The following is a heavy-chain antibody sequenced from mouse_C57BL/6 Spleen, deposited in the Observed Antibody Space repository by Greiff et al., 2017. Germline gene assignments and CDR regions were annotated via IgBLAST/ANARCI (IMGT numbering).Heavy chain of an antibody. Sequence: QVQLQQSGPELVKPGASVKISCKASGYAFSSSWMNWVKQRPGKGLEWIGRIYPGDGDTNYNGKFKGKATLTADKSSSTAYMQLSSLTSEDSAVYCCARCLNYDYDHYYAMDYWGQGTSVTVSS. J-gene: IGHJ4*01. D-gene: IGHD2-4*01. CDR3: ARCLNYDYDHYYAMDY. CDR2: IYPGDGDT. CDR1: GYAFSSSW. V-gene: IGHV1-82*01.